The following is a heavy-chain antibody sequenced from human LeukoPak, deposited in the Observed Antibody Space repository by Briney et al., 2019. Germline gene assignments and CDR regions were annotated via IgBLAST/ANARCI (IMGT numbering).Heavy chain of an antibody. CDR1: GFAFSTYG. CDR3: ATEAAYSSSWSPFDY. V-gene: IGHV3-30*03. CDR2: ISYDGSNK. D-gene: IGHD6-13*01. Sequence: SGGSLRLSCAASGFAFSTYGMHWVRQAPGKGLEWVAVISYDGSNKYYADSVKGRFTISRDNSKNTLYLQMNSLRAEDTAVYYCATEAAYSSSWSPFDYWGQGTLVTVSS. J-gene: IGHJ4*02.